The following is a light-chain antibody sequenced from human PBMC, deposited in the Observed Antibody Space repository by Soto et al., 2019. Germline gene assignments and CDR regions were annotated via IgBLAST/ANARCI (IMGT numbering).Light chain of an antibody. J-gene: IGKJ1*01. V-gene: IGKV3-20*01. CDR3: QQYGSSPRT. CDR1: QSVSSNY. Sequence: EIVLTQSPGTLSLSPGERATLSCRVSQSVSSNYLAWYQQKPGQAPRLLIYGASSRATGIPDRFSGSGSGTDFTLTISRLETEDFAVYYCQQYGSSPRTFGQGTKVDI. CDR2: GAS.